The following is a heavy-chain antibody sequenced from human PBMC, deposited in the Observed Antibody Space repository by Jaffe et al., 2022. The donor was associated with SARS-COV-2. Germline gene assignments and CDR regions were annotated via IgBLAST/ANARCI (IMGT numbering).Heavy chain of an antibody. J-gene: IGHJ4*02. Sequence: EVQLVESGGGLVQPGGSLRLSCAASGFTFSSYGMNWVRQAPGKGLEWISYISSGSSSMYYADSVKGRFTISRVNAENSLYLQMNSLRPEDTAVYYCARSHYDFLTGYYYWGQGTLVTVSS. V-gene: IGHV3-48*04. D-gene: IGHD3-9*01. CDR2: ISSGSSSM. CDR1: GFTFSSYG. CDR3: ARSHYDFLTGYYY.